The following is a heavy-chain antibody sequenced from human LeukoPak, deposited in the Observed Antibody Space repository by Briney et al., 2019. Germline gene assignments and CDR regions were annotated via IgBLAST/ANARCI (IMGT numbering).Heavy chain of an antibody. Sequence: PSQTLSLTCTVSGGSISSGDYYWSWIRQPPGKGLEWIGYIYYSGSTYYNPSLKSRVTISVDTSKNQFSPKLSSVTAADTAVYYCARETVEMLKGFDPWGQGTLVTVSS. V-gene: IGHV4-30-4*08. CDR3: ARETVEMLKGFDP. CDR2: IYYSGST. CDR1: GGSISSGDYY. J-gene: IGHJ5*02. D-gene: IGHD5-24*01.